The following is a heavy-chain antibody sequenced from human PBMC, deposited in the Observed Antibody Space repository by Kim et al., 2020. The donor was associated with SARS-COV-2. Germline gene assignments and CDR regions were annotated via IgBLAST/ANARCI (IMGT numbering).Heavy chain of an antibody. J-gene: IGHJ6*02. CDR1: GFTFSSYG. D-gene: IGHD5-12*01. V-gene: IGHV3-33*05. CDR2: ISYDGSNK. CDR3: ARGGGYDPTYYGMDV. Sequence: GGSLRLSCAASGFTFSSYGMHWVRQVPGKGLEWVAVISYDGSNKYYADAVKGRFTISRDNSKNTLHLQMNSLRAEDTAVYYCARGGGYDPTYYGMDVLG.